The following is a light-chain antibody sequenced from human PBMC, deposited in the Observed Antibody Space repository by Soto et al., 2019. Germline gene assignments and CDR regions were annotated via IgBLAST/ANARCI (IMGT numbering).Light chain of an antibody. J-gene: IGKJ4*01. CDR1: QSVRSDY. V-gene: IGKV3-20*01. CDR2: GVS. Sequence: PGDRATLSCRASQSVRSDYFAWYQQKPGQAPRVIIFGVSTRATAIPDRFSGSGSGTDFTLTISRLEPEDFAQYYCQQYGNSPLTFGGGTKVDIK. CDR3: QQYGNSPLT.